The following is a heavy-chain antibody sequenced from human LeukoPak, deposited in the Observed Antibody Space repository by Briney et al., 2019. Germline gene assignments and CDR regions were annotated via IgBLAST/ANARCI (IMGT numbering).Heavy chain of an antibody. J-gene: IGHJ4*02. CDR1: GGTFSSYA. D-gene: IGHD6-13*01. V-gene: IGHV1-69*05. CDR2: IIPIFGTA. CDR3: ARAPNPQLAFDY. Sequence: SVKVSCKASGGTFSSYAISWVRQAPGQGREWMGGIIPIFGTANYAQKFQVRVTITTDESTSTAYMELSSLRSEDTAVYYCARAPNPQLAFDYWGQGTLVTVSS.